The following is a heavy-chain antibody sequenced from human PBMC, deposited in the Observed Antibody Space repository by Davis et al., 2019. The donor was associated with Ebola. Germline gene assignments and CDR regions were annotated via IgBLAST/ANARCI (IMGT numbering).Heavy chain of an antibody. J-gene: IGHJ4*02. D-gene: IGHD3-16*01. CDR3: AKAGGRIY. Sequence: GESLKISCAASGFTFSSYGMHWVRQAPGKGLEWVAVISYDGSNKYYADSVKGRFTISRDNSKNTLYLQMNSLRAEDTAVYYCAKAGGRIYWGQGTLVTVSS. V-gene: IGHV3-30*18. CDR2: ISYDGSNK. CDR1: GFTFSSYG.